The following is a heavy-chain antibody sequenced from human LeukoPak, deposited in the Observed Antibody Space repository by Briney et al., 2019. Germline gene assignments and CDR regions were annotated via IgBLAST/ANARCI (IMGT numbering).Heavy chain of an antibody. D-gene: IGHD2-21*02. CDR1: GGSFSDYD. J-gene: IGHJ4*02. CDR2: INLSRST. CDR3: ASVVVTAISSHSDY. V-gene: IGHV4-34*01. Sequence: PSETLSLTCAVYGGSFSDYDWSWIRQPPGKGLEWIGEINLSRSTNYNPSLKSRVTISLDPSKNQFSLKLSSVTAADTAVYYCASVVVTAISSHSDYWGQGTLVTVSS.